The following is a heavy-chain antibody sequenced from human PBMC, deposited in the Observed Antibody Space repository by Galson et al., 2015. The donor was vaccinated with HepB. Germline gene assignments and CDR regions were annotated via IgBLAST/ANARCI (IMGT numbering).Heavy chain of an antibody. V-gene: IGHV1-18*01. D-gene: IGHD6-13*01. Sequence: SVKVSCKASGGTFSSYGISWVRQAPGQGLEWMGWISAYNGDTNYAQKLQGRVTMTTDTSTSTAYMELRSLRSDDTAVYYCARDSEQQLPPFRYYYYYMDVWGKGTTVTVSS. CDR3: ARDSEQQLPPFRYYYYYMDV. CDR1: GGTFSSYG. CDR2: ISAYNGDT. J-gene: IGHJ6*03.